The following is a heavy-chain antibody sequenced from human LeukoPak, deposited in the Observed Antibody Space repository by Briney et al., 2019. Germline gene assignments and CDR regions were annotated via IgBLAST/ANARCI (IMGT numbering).Heavy chain of an antibody. CDR3: ARGTRDISGFFSSFDY. J-gene: IGHJ4*02. Sequence: SQTLSLTCTVSGGSISSAPYYWNWVRQHPGKGLEWIGNIYYSGSGRTFYNLSLKSRLTISLDTSKNQFSMNLTSLTAADTAVYYCARGTRDISGFFSSFDYWGRGTLVTVSS. CDR2: IYYSGSGRT. CDR1: GGSISSAPYY. V-gene: IGHV4-31*03. D-gene: IGHD3-22*01.